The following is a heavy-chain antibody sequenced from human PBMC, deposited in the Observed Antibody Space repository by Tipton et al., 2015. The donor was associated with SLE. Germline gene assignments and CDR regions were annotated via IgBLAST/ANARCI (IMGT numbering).Heavy chain of an antibody. Sequence: TLSLTCSVSGYSITSSYYWGWIRQPPGKGLEWIGSIYHSGNTYSNPSLESRVTISVDTSKNQFSLMLSSVTAADTAVYYCAADIYYDSSCYWGQGTLVTVSS. CDR3: AADIYYDSSCY. V-gene: IGHV4-38-2*01. CDR2: IYHSGNT. D-gene: IGHD3-22*01. J-gene: IGHJ4*02. CDR1: GYSITSSYY.